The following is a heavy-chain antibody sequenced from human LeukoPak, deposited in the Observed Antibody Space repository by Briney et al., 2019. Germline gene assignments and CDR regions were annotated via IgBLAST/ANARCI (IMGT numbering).Heavy chain of an antibody. V-gene: IGHV4-4*07. CDR1: GGSISSYY. D-gene: IGHD6-13*01. J-gene: IGHJ5*02. CDR3: ARSPPSVRQQLVWFDP. Sequence: SETLSLTCTVSGGSISSYYWSWIRQPAGKGLEWIGRIYTSGSTNYNPSLKSRVTMSVDTSKNQFSLKLSSVTAADTAVYYCARSPPSVRQQLVWFDPWGQGTLVTVSS. CDR2: IYTSGST.